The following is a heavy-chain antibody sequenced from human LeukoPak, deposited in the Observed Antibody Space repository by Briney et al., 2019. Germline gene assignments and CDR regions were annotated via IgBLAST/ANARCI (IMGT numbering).Heavy chain of an antibody. V-gene: IGHV3-23*01. J-gene: IGHJ4*02. CDR2: ISGSGGST. CDR3: AKREDWTGVVGAIDY. Sequence: QPGGSLRLSCAASGFTFSSYAMSWVRQAPGKGLEWVSAISGSGGSTYYADSVKGRFTISRGNSKNTLYLQMNSLRAEDTAVYYCAKREDWTGVVGAIDYWGQGTLVTVSS. D-gene: IGHD2-15*01. CDR1: GFTFSSYA.